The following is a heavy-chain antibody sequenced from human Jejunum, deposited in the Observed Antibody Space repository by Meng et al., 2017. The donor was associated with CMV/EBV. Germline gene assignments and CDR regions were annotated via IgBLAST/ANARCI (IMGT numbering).Heavy chain of an antibody. J-gene: IGHJ4*02. CDR1: GFTFSTYA. CDR3: ARVSQSGSFADF. V-gene: IGHV3-21*01. Sequence: AASGFTFSTYALNWVRQAPGKGLDWVSSITVSNSWIYYADSVKGRFTISRDNAKNSVYLQMNSLRAEDTAVYYCARVSQSGSFADFWGQGTLVTVSS. CDR2: ITVSNSWI. D-gene: IGHD1-26*01.